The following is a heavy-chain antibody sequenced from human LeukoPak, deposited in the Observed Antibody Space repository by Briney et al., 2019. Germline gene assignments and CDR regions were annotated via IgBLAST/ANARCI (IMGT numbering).Heavy chain of an antibody. Sequence: GGSLRLSCTASGFTFGNYWMTWVRQAPGKGLEWVANINEDGSKKYYVDSVKGRFTISRDNAKNPQYLQMNNLRAEDTAVYYCARDDPPNYDILTGYYDALDIWGQGTMVTVSS. D-gene: IGHD3-9*01. V-gene: IGHV3-7*01. CDR2: INEDGSKK. CDR3: ARDDPPNYDILTGYYDALDI. J-gene: IGHJ3*02. CDR1: GFTFGNYW.